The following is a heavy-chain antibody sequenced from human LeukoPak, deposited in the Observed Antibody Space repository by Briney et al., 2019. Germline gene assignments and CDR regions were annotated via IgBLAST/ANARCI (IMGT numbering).Heavy chain of an antibody. J-gene: IGHJ4*02. CDR3: AKMRSSTSHLLIFDY. V-gene: IGHV3-23*01. CDR2: ISGSGGST. CDR1: GFTFSSYA. Sequence: GGSLRLSCAASGFTFSSYAMSWVRQAPGKGLEWVSAISGSGGSTYYADSAKGRFTISRDNSKNTLYLQMNSLRAEDTAVYYCAKMRSSTSHLLIFDYWGQGTLVTVSS. D-gene: IGHD2-2*01.